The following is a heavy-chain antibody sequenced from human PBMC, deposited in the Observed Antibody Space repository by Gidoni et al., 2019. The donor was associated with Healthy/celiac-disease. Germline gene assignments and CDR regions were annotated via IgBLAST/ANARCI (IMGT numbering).Heavy chain of an antibody. V-gene: IGHV3-66*02. CDR1: GFTVSSNY. J-gene: IGHJ2*01. Sequence: EVQLVESGGGLVQPGGSLSLSCAASGFTVSSNYMSWVRQAPGKGLEWVSVIYSGGSTYYADSVKGRFTISRDNSKNTLYLQMNSLRAEDTAVYYCARVDTAMDGYWYFDLWGRGTLVTVSS. CDR2: IYSGGST. CDR3: ARVDTAMDGYWYFDL. D-gene: IGHD5-18*01.